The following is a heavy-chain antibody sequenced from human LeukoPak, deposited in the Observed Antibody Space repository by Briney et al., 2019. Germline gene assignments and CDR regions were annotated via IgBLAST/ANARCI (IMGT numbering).Heavy chain of an antibody. CDR1: EDTFTGYY. CDR2: IIPIFGTA. CDR3: ARESPYSGSYLGD. J-gene: IGHJ4*02. D-gene: IGHD1-26*01. Sequence: SVKVSCKASEDTFTGYYIHWVRQAPGQGLEWMGGIIPIFGTANYAQKFQGRVTITADESTSTAYTELSSLRSEDTAVYYCARESPYSGSYLGDWGQGTLVTVSS. V-gene: IGHV1-69*13.